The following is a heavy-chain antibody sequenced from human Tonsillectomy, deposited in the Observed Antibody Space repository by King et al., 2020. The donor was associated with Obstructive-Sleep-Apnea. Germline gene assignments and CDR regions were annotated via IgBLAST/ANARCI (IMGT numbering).Heavy chain of an antibody. J-gene: IGHJ6*02. CDR3: AADTRSYYGSGGSNPDFYYGMDV. CDR2: IGVGSGKT. D-gene: IGHD3-10*01. Sequence: QLVQSGPEVKKPGTSVKVSCKASGFTLNSSAMQWVRQARGQHLEWIGWIGVGSGKTKYAQKFQETVTFTRDVSTSTAPMELSSLRSEDTAVYYCAADTRSYYGSGGSNPDFYYGMDVWGQGTTVTVSS. V-gene: IGHV1-58*02. CDR1: GFTLNSSA.